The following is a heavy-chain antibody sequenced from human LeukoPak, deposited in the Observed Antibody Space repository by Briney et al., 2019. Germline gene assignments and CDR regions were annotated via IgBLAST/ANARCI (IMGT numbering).Heavy chain of an antibody. CDR1: GGSFSGYF. CDR3: ASSFYYDSRDY. J-gene: IGHJ4*02. CDR2: ITPSGST. D-gene: IGHD3-22*01. Sequence: SETLSLTCVVYGGSFSGYFWSWSRQPPGKGLEWIGEITPSGSTNYSPSLKSRVSISIDTSKKKLSLRLTSVTAADSAVYYCASSFYYDSRDYWGQGTLVTVSS. V-gene: IGHV4-34*01.